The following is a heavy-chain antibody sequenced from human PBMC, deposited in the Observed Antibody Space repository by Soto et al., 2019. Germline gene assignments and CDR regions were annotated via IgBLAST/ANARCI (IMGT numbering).Heavy chain of an antibody. J-gene: IGHJ4*02. CDR3: AKDPDSSGYYCSDY. V-gene: IGHV3-23*01. Sequence: ESLLLSCAASGFTVSSNYMSWVRKAPGPGLGWVSAISGSGGSTYYADSVKGRFTISRDNSKHTLYLQMNSLRTEETAVYYCAKDPDSSGYYCSDYWGQGTLVTVSS. CDR1: GFTVSSNY. CDR2: ISGSGGST. D-gene: IGHD3-22*01.